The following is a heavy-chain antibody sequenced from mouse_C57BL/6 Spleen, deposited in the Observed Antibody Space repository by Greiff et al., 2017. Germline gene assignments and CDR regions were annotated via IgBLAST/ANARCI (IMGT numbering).Heavy chain of an antibody. J-gene: IGHJ3*01. CDR2: INPGSGGT. V-gene: IGHV1-54*01. CDR1: GYAFTNYL. D-gene: IGHD1-1*01. CDR3: AREGDGSSYGFAY. Sequence: QVQLKESGAELVRPGTSVKVSCKASGYAFTNYLIEWVKQRPGQGLEWIGVINPGSGGTNYNEKFKGKATLTADKSSSTAYMQLSSLTSEDSEVYFCAREGDGSSYGFAYWGQGTLVTVSA.